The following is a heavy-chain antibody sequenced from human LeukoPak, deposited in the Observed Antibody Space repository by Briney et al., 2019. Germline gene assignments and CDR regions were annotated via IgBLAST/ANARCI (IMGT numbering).Heavy chain of an antibody. CDR3: AKDLLLWFGELPNWFDP. J-gene: IGHJ5*02. V-gene: IGHV3-48*01. D-gene: IGHD3-10*01. CDR1: GFSFSNYN. Sequence: GGSLRLSCAASGFSFSNYNMNWVRQAPGKGLEWIAYISYSATLIYYADSVKGRFTISRETATDSVFLQMNSLRAEDTAVYYCAKDLLLWFGELPNWFDPWGQGTLVTVSS. CDR2: ISYSATLI.